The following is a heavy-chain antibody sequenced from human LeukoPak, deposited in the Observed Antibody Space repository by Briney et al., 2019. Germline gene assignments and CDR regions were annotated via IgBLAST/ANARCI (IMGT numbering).Heavy chain of an antibody. CDR3: ARGPHRGYSYGEGY. Sequence: PALSLSFSCAASGFTFSSYAMHWVRQSPGMGLQRVAVISYDGSNTYYADSVKVRFTISRDNSKNTLYLQMNRLRAEDTAVYYCARGPHRGYSYGEGYWGQGTLVTVSS. D-gene: IGHD5-18*01. J-gene: IGHJ4*02. V-gene: IGHV3-30-3*01. CDR2: ISYDGSNT. CDR1: GFTFSSYA.